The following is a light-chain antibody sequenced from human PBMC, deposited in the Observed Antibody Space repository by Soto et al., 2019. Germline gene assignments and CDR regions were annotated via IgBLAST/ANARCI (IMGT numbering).Light chain of an antibody. CDR1: QSVSSSF. V-gene: IGKV3-20*01. CDR2: GAS. J-gene: IGKJ4*01. Sequence: EIVLTQSPGTLSLSPGERATLSCRASQSVSSSFLAWYQQKPGQAPRLLIYGASSRATGIPDRFSGSGSGTDFTLTINRLEPEDVAVYYCQQYGSSPLTFGGGTKLEIK. CDR3: QQYGSSPLT.